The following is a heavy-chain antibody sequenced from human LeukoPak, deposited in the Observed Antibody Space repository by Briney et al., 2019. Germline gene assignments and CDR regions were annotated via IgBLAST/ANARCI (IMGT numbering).Heavy chain of an antibody. CDR1: GGSISTYY. Sequence: SETLSLTCTVSGGSISTYYLSWIRQPPGKGLEWIGYISYTVTSNYNPSLKSRVTISVDTSKNQFSLKLSSVTAADTAVYYCARVGDWNDLVYWGQGTLVTVSS. J-gene: IGHJ4*02. V-gene: IGHV4-59*01. CDR2: ISYTVTS. D-gene: IGHD1-1*01. CDR3: ARVGDWNDLVY.